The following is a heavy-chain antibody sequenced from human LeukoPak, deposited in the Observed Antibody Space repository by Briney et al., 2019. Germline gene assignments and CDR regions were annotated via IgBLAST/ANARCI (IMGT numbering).Heavy chain of an antibody. CDR2: XXXXXXT. Sequence: SETLSLTCAVYGGSFSGYYWSWIRQPPGKGLEWXXXXXXXXXTNYNPSLKSRVTISVDTSKNQFSLKLSSVTAADTAVYYCAAVGGLRYFDWLLASRDAFDIWGQGTMVTVSS. D-gene: IGHD3-9*01. CDR3: AAVGGLRYFDWLLASRDAFDI. J-gene: IGHJ3*02. CDR1: GGSFSGYY. V-gene: IGHV4-34*01.